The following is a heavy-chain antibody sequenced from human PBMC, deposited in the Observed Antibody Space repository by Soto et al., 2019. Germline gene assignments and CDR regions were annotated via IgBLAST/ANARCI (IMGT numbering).Heavy chain of an antibody. CDR3: ARDSPGYCSSTSCYGRAFDI. CDR2: ISSSSSYI. J-gene: IGHJ3*02. CDR1: GFTFSSYS. V-gene: IGHV3-21*01. Sequence: GGSLRLSCAASGFTFSSYSMNWVRQAPGKGLEWVSSISSSSSYIYYADSVKGRFTISRDNAKNSLYLQMNSLRAEDTAVYYCARDSPGYCSSTSCYGRAFDIWGQGTMVTV. D-gene: IGHD2-2*03.